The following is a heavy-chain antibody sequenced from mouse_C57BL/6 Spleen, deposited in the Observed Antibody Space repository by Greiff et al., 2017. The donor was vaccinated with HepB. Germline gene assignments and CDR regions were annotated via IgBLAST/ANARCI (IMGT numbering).Heavy chain of an antibody. CDR3: ARRGGSRDAMDY. Sequence: VQLQQSGAELVRPGTSVKVSCKASGYAFTNYLIEWVKQRPGQGLEWIGVINPGSGGTNYNEKFKGKATLTADKSSSTAYMQLSSLASEDSAVYVCARRGGSRDAMDYWGQGTSVTVSS. CDR2: INPGSGGT. D-gene: IGHD1-1*01. J-gene: IGHJ4*01. CDR1: GYAFTNYL. V-gene: IGHV1-54*01.